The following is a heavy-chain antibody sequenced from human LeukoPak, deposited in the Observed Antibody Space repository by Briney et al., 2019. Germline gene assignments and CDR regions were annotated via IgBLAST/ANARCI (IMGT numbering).Heavy chain of an antibody. Sequence: PGGSLRLSCAASRFTFSSYGMHWVRQAPGKGLEWVAFIRYDGSNKYYADSVKGRFTISRDNSKNTLYLQMNSLRAEDTAVYYCAKRAAAGYYYYYMDVWGKGTTVTISS. CDR1: RFTFSSYG. CDR2: IRYDGSNK. CDR3: AKRAAAGYYYYYMDV. V-gene: IGHV3-30*02. J-gene: IGHJ6*03. D-gene: IGHD6-13*01.